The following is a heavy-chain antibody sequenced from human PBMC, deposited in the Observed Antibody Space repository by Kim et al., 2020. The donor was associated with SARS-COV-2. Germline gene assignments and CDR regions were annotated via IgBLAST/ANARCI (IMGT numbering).Heavy chain of an antibody. Sequence: GGSLRLSCAASGFTFSSYAMSWVRQAPGKGLEWVSAISGSGGSTYYADSVKGRFTISRDNSKNTLYLQMNSLRAEDTAVYYCATLGYCSGGSCSGVYYYYGMDVWGPGTTVTLSS. CDR2: ISGSGGST. CDR1: GFTFSSYA. CDR3: ATLGYCSGGSCSGVYYYYGMDV. J-gene: IGHJ6*02. D-gene: IGHD2-15*01. V-gene: IGHV3-23*01.